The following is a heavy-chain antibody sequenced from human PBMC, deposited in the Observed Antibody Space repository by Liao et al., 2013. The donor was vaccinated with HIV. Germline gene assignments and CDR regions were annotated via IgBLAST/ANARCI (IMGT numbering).Heavy chain of an antibody. D-gene: IGHD4-17*01. CDR2: IHYGGST. CDR1: GGAISSYH. CDR3: ARGAPPTTTFDY. J-gene: IGHJ4*02. V-gene: IGHV4-59*01. Sequence: QVQLQQWGAGLLKPSETLSLTCTISGGAISSYHWSWIRQPPGKGLEWIGYIHYGGSTKNYNPSLKSRVTISTDTSNNQFSLKLGSVTAADTAVYYCARGAPPTTTFDYWGQGVLVTVSS.